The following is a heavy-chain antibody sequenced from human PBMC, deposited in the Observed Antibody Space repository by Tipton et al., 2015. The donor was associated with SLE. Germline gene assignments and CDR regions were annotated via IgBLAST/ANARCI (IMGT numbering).Heavy chain of an antibody. D-gene: IGHD3-10*01. J-gene: IGHJ5*02. CDR2: INHSGST. Sequence: LRLSCAVYGGSFSSYYWSWIRQPPGKGLEWIGEINHSGSTNYNPSLKSRVTISVDTSKNQFSLKLSSVTAADTAVYYCARGLRGERGLWFDPWGQGTLVTVSS. CDR1: GGSFSSYY. V-gene: IGHV4-34*01. CDR3: ARGLRGERGLWFDP.